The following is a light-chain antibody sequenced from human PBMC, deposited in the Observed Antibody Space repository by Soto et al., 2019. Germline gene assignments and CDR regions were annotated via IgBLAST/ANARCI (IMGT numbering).Light chain of an antibody. CDR2: KAS. CDR3: KHYNSYSEA. Sequence: DIQMTQSPSTLSGSVGARLPITCRASQPISSWLAWYQQKPGKAPKLLIYKASTLKSGVPSRFSGSGSGTEFTLTISSLQPDEFATYYCKHYNSYSEAVGQGNKVDIK. CDR1: QPISSW. V-gene: IGKV1-5*03. J-gene: IGKJ1*01.